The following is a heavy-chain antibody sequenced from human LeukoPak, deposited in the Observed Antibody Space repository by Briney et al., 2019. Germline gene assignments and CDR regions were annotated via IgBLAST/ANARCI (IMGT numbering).Heavy chain of an antibody. CDR2: IIPIFGTA. CDR3: AGGLYGDYDLDY. D-gene: IGHD4-17*01. Sequence: ASVKVSCKASGCTFSSYAISWVRQAPGQGLEWVGVIIPIFGTANYAQKFQGRVTITADESTSTAYMELSSLRSEDTAVYYCAGGLYGDYDLDYWGRGTLVTVSS. V-gene: IGHV1-69*01. CDR1: GCTFSSYA. J-gene: IGHJ4*02.